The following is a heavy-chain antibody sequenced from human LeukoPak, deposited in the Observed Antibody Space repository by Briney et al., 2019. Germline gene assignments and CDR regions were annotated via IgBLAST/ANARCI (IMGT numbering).Heavy chain of an antibody. Sequence: QSGGSLRLSCAASGFTFSSYGMHWVRQAPGKGLEWVAFIRYDGSNKYYADSVKGRFTISRDNSKNTLYLQMNSLRAEDTAVYYCAKVHGYYYGSGSPHYFDYWGQGTLVTVSS. J-gene: IGHJ4*02. V-gene: IGHV3-30*02. D-gene: IGHD3-10*01. CDR1: GFTFSSYG. CDR3: AKVHGYYYGSGSPHYFDY. CDR2: IRYDGSNK.